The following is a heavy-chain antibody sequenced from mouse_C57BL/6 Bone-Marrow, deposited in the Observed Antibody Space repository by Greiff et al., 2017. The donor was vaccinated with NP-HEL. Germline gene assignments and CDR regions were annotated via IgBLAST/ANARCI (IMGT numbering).Heavy chain of an antibody. CDR2: IYPGSGST. J-gene: IGHJ2*01. Sequence: QVQLQQPGAELVKPGASVKMSCKASGYTFTSYWITWVKQRPGQGLEWIGDIYPGSGSTNYNEKFKSKATLTVDTSSSPDYMHLSSLKSEDSAVYYSAGGWLLLFDYWGQGTTLTVSS. CDR3: AGGWLLLFDY. V-gene: IGHV1-55*01. D-gene: IGHD2-3*01. CDR1: GYTFTSYW.